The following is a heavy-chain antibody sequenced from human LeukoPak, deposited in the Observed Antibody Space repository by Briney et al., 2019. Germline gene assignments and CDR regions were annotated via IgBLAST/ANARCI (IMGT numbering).Heavy chain of an antibody. D-gene: IGHD1-26*01. J-gene: IGHJ5*02. CDR1: GFTFSSYW. V-gene: IGHV3-74*01. CDR3: ARDWSGSSNWFDP. Sequence: QPGGSLRLSCAASGFTFSSYWMHWVRQAPGKGLVWVSRINSDGRSTSYADSVKGRFTISRDNAKNTLYLQMNSLRAEDTAVYCCARDWSGSSNWFDPWGQGTLVTVSS. CDR2: INSDGRST.